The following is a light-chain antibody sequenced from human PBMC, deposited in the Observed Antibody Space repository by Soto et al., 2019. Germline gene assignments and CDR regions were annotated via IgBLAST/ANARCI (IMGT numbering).Light chain of an antibody. CDR2: AAS. CDR3: LPDSGDSWT. J-gene: IGKJ1*01. V-gene: IGKV1-6*01. CDR1: RDVGSA. Sequence: TQPPSSLSASEEEKIIITCRATRDVGSAVSRYQPKTAPAPKLLIYAASKLYTAVTSRFSGTRSGTELTLTISRLDPEASASYHRLPDSGDSWTFGQGTKVDIK.